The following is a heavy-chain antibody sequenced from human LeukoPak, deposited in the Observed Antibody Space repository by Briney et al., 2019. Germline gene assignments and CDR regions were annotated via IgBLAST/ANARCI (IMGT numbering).Heavy chain of an antibody. D-gene: IGHD6-6*01. V-gene: IGHV3-7*01. J-gene: IGHJ4*02. CDR1: GFSFSSYW. CDR3: ARVSYSSSSYFDY. CDR2: IKEDGSKK. Sequence: GGSLRLSCAASGFSFSSYWMNWVRRAPGKGLEWLANIKEDGSKKYYVDSVKGRFTISRDNAKNSLYLQMDSLRAEDTAVYYCARVSYSSSSYFDYWGQGTLVTVSS.